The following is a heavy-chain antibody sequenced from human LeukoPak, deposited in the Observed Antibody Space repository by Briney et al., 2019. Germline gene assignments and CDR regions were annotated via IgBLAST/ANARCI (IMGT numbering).Heavy chain of an antibody. V-gene: IGHV1-2*04. CDR1: GYTFTGYY. J-gene: IGHJ5*02. D-gene: IGHD3-10*01. CDR2: INPNSGGT. Sequence: ASVKVSCKASGYTFTGYYMHWVRQAPGQGLEWMGWINPNSGGTNYAQKFQGWVTMSKDTSISTAYMELSRLRSDDTAVYYCARTSGSGANWFDPWGQGTLVTVSS. CDR3: ARTSGSGANWFDP.